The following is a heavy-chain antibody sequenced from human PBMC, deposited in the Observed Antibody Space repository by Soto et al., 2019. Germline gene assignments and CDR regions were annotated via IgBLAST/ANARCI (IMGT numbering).Heavy chain of an antibody. CDR3: ARGSGYYYWDDY. V-gene: IGHV1-3*01. Sequence: VSVKVSCKASGYTFTSYARHWGRQAPGQRLEWMGWINAGNGNTKYSQKFQGRVTITRDTSASTAYMELSSLRSEDTAVYYCARGSGYYYWDDYWGQGTLVTVSS. J-gene: IGHJ4*02. CDR1: GYTFTSYA. D-gene: IGHD3-22*01. CDR2: INAGNGNT.